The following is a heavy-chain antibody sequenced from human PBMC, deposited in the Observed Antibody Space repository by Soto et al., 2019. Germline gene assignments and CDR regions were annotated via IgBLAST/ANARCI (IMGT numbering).Heavy chain of an antibody. CDR1: GVSISSYY. D-gene: IGHD6-19*01. CDR2: IYYSGST. V-gene: IGHV4-59*01. CDR3: AGGYNSAWSDYFDY. J-gene: IGHJ4*02. Sequence: SESLSLTCTVSGVSISSYYWNWIRQPPGKGLEWIGYIYYSGSTHYNPSLKSRVAISVDTSKNQLSLGLSSVTAADTAVYYCAGGYNSAWSDYFDYWGQGNVVTVS.